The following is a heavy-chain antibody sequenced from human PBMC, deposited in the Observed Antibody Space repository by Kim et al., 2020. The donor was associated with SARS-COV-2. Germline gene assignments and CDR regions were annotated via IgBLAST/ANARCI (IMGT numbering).Heavy chain of an antibody. D-gene: IGHD3-22*01. CDR2: IIPIFGTA. CDR3: ARDRGSGYPHYFDY. V-gene: IGHV1-69*13. CDR1: GGTFSSYA. Sequence: SVKVSCKASGGTFSSYAISWVRQAPGQGLEWMGGIIPIFGTANYAQKFQGRVTITADESTSTAYMELSSLRSEDTAVYYCARDRGSGYPHYFDYWGQGTLVTVSS. J-gene: IGHJ4*02.